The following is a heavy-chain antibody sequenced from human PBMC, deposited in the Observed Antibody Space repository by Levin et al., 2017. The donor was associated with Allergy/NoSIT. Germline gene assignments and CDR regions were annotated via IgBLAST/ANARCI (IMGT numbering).Heavy chain of an antibody. D-gene: IGHD3-9*01. CDR2: VKQDGVEK. CDR3: ARMYSDILTGYPYFDY. Sequence: GESLKISCVGSGITFTSYWMSWVRQAPGAGLEWVANVKQDGVEKYYLDSVKGRFTISRDDAENSLFLQMNDLRTEDTGVYYCARMYSDILTGYPYFDYWGQGTLVTVSS. V-gene: IGHV3-7*01. J-gene: IGHJ4*02. CDR1: GITFTSYW.